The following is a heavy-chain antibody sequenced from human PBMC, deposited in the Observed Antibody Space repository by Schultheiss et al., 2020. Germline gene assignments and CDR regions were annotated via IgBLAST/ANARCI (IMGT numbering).Heavy chain of an antibody. CDR1: GGSISSSNYY. V-gene: IGHV4-39*01. J-gene: IGHJ4*02. CDR3: ATHRPYGDLDY. D-gene: IGHD4-17*01. Sequence: SETLSLTCTVSGGSISSSNYYWAWVRQPPGKGLEWIGSIYYSGSAFYNPSLKSRVTISIDTSKNQFSLRLSSVTAADTAVYYCATHRPYGDLDYWGQGTLVNVYS. CDR2: IYYSGSA.